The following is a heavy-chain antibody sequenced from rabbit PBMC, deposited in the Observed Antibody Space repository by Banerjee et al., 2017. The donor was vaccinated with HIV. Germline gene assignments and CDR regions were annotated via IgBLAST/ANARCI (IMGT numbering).Heavy chain of an antibody. Sequence: QSLEESGGDLVKPGASLTLTCTASGFSLSSSNCMCWVRQAPGKGLEWIACIGIGSGNTYYASWAKGRFTISKTSSTTVTLQMTSLTAADTATYFCARDLAGITGWNFGLWGQGTLVTVS. CDR3: ARDLAGITGWNFGL. CDR2: IGIGSGNT. J-gene: IGHJ4*01. V-gene: IGHV1S40*01. CDR1: GFSLSSSNC. D-gene: IGHD4-1*01.